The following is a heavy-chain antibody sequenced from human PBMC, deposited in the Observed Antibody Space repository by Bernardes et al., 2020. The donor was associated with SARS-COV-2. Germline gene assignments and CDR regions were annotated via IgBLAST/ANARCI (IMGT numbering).Heavy chain of an antibody. V-gene: IGHV3-74*01. CDR2: ISTDGSST. J-gene: IGHJ4*02. CDR1: GFTFNNYW. CDR3: ARGASSGYRIDY. D-gene: IGHD3-22*01. Sequence: GGSLRLSCAASGFTFNNYWMHWVRQVPGKGLVWVSRISTDGSSTNYADSVKGRFTISRDNAENILYLHMTSLRPEDTAVYYCARGASSGYRIDYWGQGTLVTVSS.